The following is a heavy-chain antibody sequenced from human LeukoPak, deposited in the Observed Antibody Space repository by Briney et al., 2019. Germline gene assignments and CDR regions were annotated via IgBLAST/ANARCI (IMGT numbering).Heavy chain of an antibody. CDR2: IIAYNGNT. J-gene: IGHJ4*02. D-gene: IGHD3-22*01. V-gene: IGHV1-18*01. CDR1: GYTFTSYG. Sequence: GASVKVSCKASGYTFTSYGISWVRQAPGQGLEWMGWIIAYNGNTNYAQKLQGRVTMTTDTSTSTAYMELRSLRSDDTAVYYCARLPNYYDSSGYYYFDYWGQGTLVTVSS. CDR3: ARLPNYYDSSGYYYFDY.